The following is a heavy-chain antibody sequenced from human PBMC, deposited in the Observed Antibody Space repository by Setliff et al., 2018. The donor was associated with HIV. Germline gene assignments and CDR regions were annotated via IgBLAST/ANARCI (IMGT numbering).Heavy chain of an antibody. V-gene: IGHV3-11*04. J-gene: IGHJ4*02. Sequence: PGGSLRLSCAASGFTFSDYYMSWIRQAPGKGLEWVSYISSRGSTIYYADSVKGRFTISRDNAKNSLYLQMNTLRAEGTAVYFCARSPYGDYGLDYWGQGTLVTVSS. D-gene: IGHD4-17*01. CDR2: ISSRGSTI. CDR1: GFTFSDYY. CDR3: ARSPYGDYGLDY.